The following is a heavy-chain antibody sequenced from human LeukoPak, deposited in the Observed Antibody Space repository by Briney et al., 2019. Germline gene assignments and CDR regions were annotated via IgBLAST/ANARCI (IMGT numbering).Heavy chain of an antibody. J-gene: IGHJ5*02. D-gene: IGHD1-20*01. CDR3: ARDGLQTRYNWNDEGRKNWLDP. V-gene: IGHV1-46*01. CDR2: INPSDGST. Sequence: AASVKVSCMASGFTFSGYYVQWVRQAPGHGLEWMGIINPSDGSTKYAQKLQGRVTMTGDTSTSTVYMEVSSLTSEDTAVYFCARDGLQTRYNWNDEGRKNWLDPWGQGTLVTVSS. CDR1: GFTFSGYY.